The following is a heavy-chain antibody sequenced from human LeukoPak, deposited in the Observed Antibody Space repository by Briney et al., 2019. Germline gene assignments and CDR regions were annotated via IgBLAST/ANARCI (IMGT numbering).Heavy chain of an antibody. J-gene: IGHJ5*02. CDR3: ARGYGVRFDP. CDR2: IYYSGST. D-gene: IGHD5-18*01. V-gene: IGHV4-59*01. CDR1: GGSISRYY. Sequence: PSETLSLTCTASGGSISRYYWSWIRQPPGKCLEWIGYIYYSGSTNYNPSLESRVTISVDTSKNQFSLKLSSVTAADTAVYYCARGYGVRFDPWGQGTLVTVSS.